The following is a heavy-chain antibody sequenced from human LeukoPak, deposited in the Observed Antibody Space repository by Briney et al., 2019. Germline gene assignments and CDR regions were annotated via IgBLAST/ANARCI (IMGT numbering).Heavy chain of an antibody. J-gene: IGHJ4*02. CDR3: ARYAEYAVSTPCY. D-gene: IGHD2-8*01. V-gene: IGHV3-30*03. CDR2: LSYDGNYR. Sequence: PGGSLRLSCAASGFTFSSYGLHWVRQAPGKGLEWVAVLSYDGNYRYYADSVTGRFAISRDNSENTLYLQMNSLRAEDTAVYYCARYAEYAVSTPCYWGQGTLVTVSA. CDR1: GFTFSSYG.